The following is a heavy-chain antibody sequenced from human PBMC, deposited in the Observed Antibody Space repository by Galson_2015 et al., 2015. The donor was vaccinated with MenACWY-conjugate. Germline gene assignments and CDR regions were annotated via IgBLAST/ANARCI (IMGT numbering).Heavy chain of an antibody. J-gene: IGHJ4*02. CDR3: ATWPGYPIGG. CDR2: INADGSST. Sequence: SLRLSCAASGFTFSTYWMHWVRQAPGKGLVWVSRINADGSSTTYADSVKGRFTISRDNAEKTVCLQMNSLRAEDTAVYYCATWPGYPIGGWGQGTLVTVSS. V-gene: IGHV3-74*01. CDR1: GFTFSTYW. D-gene: IGHD6-13*01.